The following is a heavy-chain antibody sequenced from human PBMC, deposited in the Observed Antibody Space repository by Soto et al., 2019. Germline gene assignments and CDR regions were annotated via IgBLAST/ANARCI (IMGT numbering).Heavy chain of an antibody. Sequence: PGGSLRLSCAASGFTFSSFAMHWVRQAPGKGLEWVAIVSYDGGTKYYADSVKGRFTISRDNSKNTLYLQMNSLRTEDTAVYYCVGGVVGSNYYYLDFWGQGTQVTVSS. D-gene: IGHD4-4*01. J-gene: IGHJ4*02. CDR3: VGGVVGSNYYYLDF. CDR2: VSYDGGTK. CDR1: GFTFSSFA. V-gene: IGHV3-30*03.